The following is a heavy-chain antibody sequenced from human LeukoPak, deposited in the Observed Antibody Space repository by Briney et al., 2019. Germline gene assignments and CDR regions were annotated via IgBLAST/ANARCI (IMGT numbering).Heavy chain of an antibody. CDR3: ARDGGYSYAYFDY. CDR2: IIPIFGTA. D-gene: IGHD5-18*01. J-gene: IGHJ4*02. CDR1: GGTFSSYA. V-gene: IGHV1-69*05. Sequence: ASVKVSCKASGGTFSSYAINWVRQAPGQGLEWMGGIIPIFGTANYAQKFQGRVTITTDESTSTAYMELSSLRSEDTAVYYCARDGGYSYAYFDYWGQGTLVTVSS.